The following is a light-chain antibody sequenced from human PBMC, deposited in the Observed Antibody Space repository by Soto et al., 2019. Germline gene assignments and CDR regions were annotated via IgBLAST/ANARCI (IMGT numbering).Light chain of an antibody. CDR2: SAY. V-gene: IGKV1-27*01. CDR3: QKFNTAPLT. J-gene: IGKJ5*01. Sequence: DIQMTQSPSSLSASVGDRVTITCRASQDISVYLAWYQQKPGKVPKLLIYSAYTLQSGVPSRFSGSGSGTDFTLTISSLQPEDVATYYCQKFNTAPLTFGQVTRLEIK. CDR1: QDISVY.